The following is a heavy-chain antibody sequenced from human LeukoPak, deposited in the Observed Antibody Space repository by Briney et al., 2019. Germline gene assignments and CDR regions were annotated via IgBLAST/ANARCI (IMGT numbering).Heavy chain of an antibody. J-gene: IGHJ5*02. CDR1: GYTFTGYY. V-gene: IGHV1-2*02. Sequence: ASVKVSCKASGYTFTGYYMHWVRQAPGQGLEWMGWINPNSGGTNYAQKFQGRVTMTRDTSISTVYMELSSLRSEDTAVYYCARRSFVVVPAAIMDWFDPWGQGTLVTVSS. CDR3: ARRSFVVVPAAIMDWFDP. CDR2: INPNSGGT. D-gene: IGHD2-2*01.